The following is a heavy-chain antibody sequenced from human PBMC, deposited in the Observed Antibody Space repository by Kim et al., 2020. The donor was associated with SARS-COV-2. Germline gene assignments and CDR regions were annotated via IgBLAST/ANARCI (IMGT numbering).Heavy chain of an antibody. V-gene: IGHV1-46*01. CDR2: INPSGGST. J-gene: IGHJ6*02. CDR1: GYTFTSYY. D-gene: IGHD3-22*01. CDR3: AREDYYDSSGYNPGSSPYYYYYGMDV. Sequence: ASVKVSCKASGYTFTSYYMHWVRQAPGQGLEWMGIINPSGGSTSYAQKFQGRVTMTRDTSTSTVYMELSSLRSEDTAVYYCAREDYYDSSGYNPGSSPYYYYYGMDVWGQGTTVTVSS.